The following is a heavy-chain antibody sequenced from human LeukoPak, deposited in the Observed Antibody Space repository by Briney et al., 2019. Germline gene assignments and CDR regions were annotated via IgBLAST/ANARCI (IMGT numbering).Heavy chain of an antibody. Sequence: GGSLRLSCAASGFTFSSYGMHWVRQAPGKGLEWVAVIWYDGTNEYYADSVKGRFTISRDNSKNTLYLQMNSLRAEDTAVYYCARAYLYYVFDYWGQGTLVTVSS. CDR2: IWYDGTNE. CDR1: GFTFSSYG. V-gene: IGHV3-33*01. CDR3: ARAYLYYVFDY. D-gene: IGHD3-16*01. J-gene: IGHJ4*02.